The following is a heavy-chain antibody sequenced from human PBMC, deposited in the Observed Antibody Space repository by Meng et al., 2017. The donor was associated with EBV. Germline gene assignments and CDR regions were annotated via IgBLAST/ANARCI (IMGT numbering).Heavy chain of an antibody. V-gene: IGHV1-69*01. Sequence: QVQLVQSGAGVEQAGSSVKVSRKSSGGSLRSFTISWVRQAPGQGLGCMGGIIPLFHTTNYAQKFQGRLHIIADESSATNYMELSSLRSEDTAIYYCASAEHYGDYVFEYWGQGTLVTVSS. CDR3: ASAEHYGDYVFEY. CDR2: IIPLFHTT. CDR1: GGSLRSFT. J-gene: IGHJ4*02. D-gene: IGHD4-17*01.